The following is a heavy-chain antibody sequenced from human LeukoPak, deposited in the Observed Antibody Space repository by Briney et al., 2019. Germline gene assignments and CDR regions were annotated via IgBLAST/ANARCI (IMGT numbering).Heavy chain of an antibody. CDR3: TTGAPTNGHLFDY. CDR1: GFTFTTTW. V-gene: IGHV3-15*01. Sequence: PGGSLRLSCGASGFTFTTTWISWVRRTPGEGLEWVGLIRSKNYGGGTTDYIAPVKGRFIISRDDSKNTVYLQMNSLQIEDTALYYCTTGAPTNGHLFDYWGRGTLVTVSS. J-gene: IGHJ4*02. CDR2: IRSKNYGGGTT. D-gene: IGHD2-8*01.